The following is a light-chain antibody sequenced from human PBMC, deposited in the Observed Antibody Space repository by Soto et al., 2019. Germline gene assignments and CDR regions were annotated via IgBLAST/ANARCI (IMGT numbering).Light chain of an antibody. J-gene: IGKJ2*01. CDR1: QSVSSNY. Sequence: EIVLTQSPGTLSLSPGERATLSCRASQSVSSNYLAWFQQKPGQGPRLLIYGASSRATGIPHRSSGSGSGTDFTLTINRLEPEDFAVYFCQQYGAAPYTFGQGSKVEIK. CDR2: GAS. V-gene: IGKV3-20*01. CDR3: QQYGAAPYT.